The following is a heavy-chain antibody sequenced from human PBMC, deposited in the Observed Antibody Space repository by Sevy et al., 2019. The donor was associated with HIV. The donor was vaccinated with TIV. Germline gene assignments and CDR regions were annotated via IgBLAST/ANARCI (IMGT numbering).Heavy chain of an antibody. D-gene: IGHD1-26*01. CDR1: GGSITSLY. CDR2: IYYNGHI. J-gene: IGHJ4*02. V-gene: IGHV4-59*08. Sequence: PSETLSLTCTVSGGSITSLYWNWIRQPPGKGLEWIANIYYNGHINYNPSLKSRVTLSLDTSKNQFSLRLSSVTAADTAMYYCAGENAWGRDYSWGQGTLVTVSS. CDR3: AGENAWGRDYS.